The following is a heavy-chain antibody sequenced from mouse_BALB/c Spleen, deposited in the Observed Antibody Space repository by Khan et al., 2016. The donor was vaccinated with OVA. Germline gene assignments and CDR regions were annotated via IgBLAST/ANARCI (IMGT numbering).Heavy chain of an antibody. J-gene: IGHJ3*01. CDR1: GFNIKDTY. Sequence: EVQLQESGAELVKPGASVKLSCSASGFNIKDTYIHWMKQRPEQGLAWIGRIDPPNDDSKYGPKFQAKATLTADTSSKTAYLQLSSLSYEDTAVYYCATIYGNPFAFWGQGTLVSVSA. CDR3: ATIYGNPFAF. D-gene: IGHD2-1*01. CDR2: IDPPNDDS. V-gene: IGHV14-3*02.